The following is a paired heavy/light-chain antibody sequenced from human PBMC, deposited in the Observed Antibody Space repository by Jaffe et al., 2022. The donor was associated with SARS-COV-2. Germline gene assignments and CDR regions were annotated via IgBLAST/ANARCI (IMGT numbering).Light chain of an antibody. CDR3: QQYYSYLRT. J-gene: IGKJ1*01. Sequence: AIRMTQSPSSFSASTGDRVTITCRASQGISSYLAWYQQKPGKAPKLLIYAASTLQSGVPSRFSGSGSGTDFTLTISCLQSEDFATYYCQQYYSYLRTFGQGTKVEIK. CDR1: QGISSY. V-gene: IGKV1-8*01. CDR2: AAS.
Heavy chain of an antibody. CDR2: INHSGST. CDR1: GGSFSGYY. J-gene: IGHJ4*02. V-gene: IGHV4-34*01. D-gene: IGHD3-10*01. CDR3: ARGVDGRPGSGSYYRLSNYFDY. Sequence: QVQLQQWGAGLLKPSETLSLTCAVYGGSFSGYYWSWIRQPPGKGLEWIGEINHSGSTNYNPSLKSRVTISVDTSKNQFSLKLSSVTAADTAVYYCARGVDGRPGSGSYYRLSNYFDYWGQGTLVTVSS.